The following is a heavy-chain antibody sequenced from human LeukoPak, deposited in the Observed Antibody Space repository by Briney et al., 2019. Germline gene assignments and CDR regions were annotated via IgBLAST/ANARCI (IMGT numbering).Heavy chain of an antibody. Sequence: PGGSLRLSCAASGFTVSSTYMSWVRQAPGKGLEWVSVIYSGGNTYYADSVKGRFTISRDNSKNTLYLQMNSLRAEDTAVYYCARTPMFYFYGMDVWGQGTTVTVSS. V-gene: IGHV3-66*01. J-gene: IGHJ6*02. CDR3: ARTPMFYFYGMDV. CDR2: IYSGGNT. D-gene: IGHD2-15*01. CDR1: GFTVSSTY.